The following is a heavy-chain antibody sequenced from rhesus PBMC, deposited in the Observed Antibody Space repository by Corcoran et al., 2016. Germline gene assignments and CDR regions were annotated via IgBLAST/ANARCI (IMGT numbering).Heavy chain of an antibody. CDR1: GGSFSSDY. V-gene: IGHV4-169*01. CDR3: ARHQDTGYCSGTYCSDYGLDS. Sequence: QLQLQESGPGLVKPSETLSVTCAVSGGSFSSDYWSWIRQPPGTGLEWIGRIFGRVTSPTSHPSLESRVRLSVDTSKKQVSLKLSSVTAADTAVYYCARHQDTGYCSGTYCSDYGLDSWGQGVVVTVSS. CDR2: IFGRVTSP. D-gene: IGHD2-15*01. J-gene: IGHJ6*01.